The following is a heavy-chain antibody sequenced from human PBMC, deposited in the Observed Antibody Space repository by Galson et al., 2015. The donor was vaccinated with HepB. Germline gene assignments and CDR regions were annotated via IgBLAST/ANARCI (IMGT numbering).Heavy chain of an antibody. CDR1: GFSLRSYV. V-gene: IGHV3-23*01. J-gene: IGHJ4*02. D-gene: IGHD3-16*01. CDR3: AKDAYRSSYYFDT. Sequence: SLRLSCAASGFSLRSYVMSWVRQAPGKGLEWVSTVDGSGDNTYYADSVKGRFTISRDNFKNTLYLQMNSPRAEDTAVYYCAKDAYRSSYYFDTGGQGTLVTVSS. CDR2: VDGSGDNT.